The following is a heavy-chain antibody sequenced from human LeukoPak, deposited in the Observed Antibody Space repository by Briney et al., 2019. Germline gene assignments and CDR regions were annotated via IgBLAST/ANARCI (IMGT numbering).Heavy chain of an antibody. Sequence: PGGSLRLSCAASGFTFSNYAMHWVRQAPGKGLEWVAVILYDGDTKYYADSVKGRFTISRDNAKNSLYLQMNSLRAEDTAVYYCARVLSGWYRYYYYYMDVWGKGTTVTISS. V-gene: IGHV3-30*04. CDR2: ILYDGDTK. J-gene: IGHJ6*03. D-gene: IGHD6-19*01. CDR1: GFTFSNYA. CDR3: ARVLSGWYRYYYYYMDV.